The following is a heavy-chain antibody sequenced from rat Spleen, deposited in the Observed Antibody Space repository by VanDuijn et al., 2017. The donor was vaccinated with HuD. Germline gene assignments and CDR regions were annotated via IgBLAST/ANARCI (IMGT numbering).Heavy chain of an antibody. CDR2: ITNTGGST. V-gene: IGHV5-31*01. CDR1: GFTFNNYW. Sequence: EVQLVESGGGLVQPGRSLKLSCVASGFTFNNYWMTWIRQAPGKGLEWVASITNTGGSTYYSDSVKGRFTISRDNAKSTLYLQMNSLRSEDTATYYCTRWAHSSWDYVMDAWGQGASVTVSS. D-gene: IGHD1-2*01. CDR3: TRWAHSSWDYVMDA. J-gene: IGHJ4*01.